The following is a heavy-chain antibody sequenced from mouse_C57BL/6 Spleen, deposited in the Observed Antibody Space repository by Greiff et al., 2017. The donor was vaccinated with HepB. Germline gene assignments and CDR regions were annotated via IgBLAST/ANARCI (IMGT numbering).Heavy chain of an antibody. CDR3: ARAGVNWDAY. J-gene: IGHJ3*01. CDR2: IDPSDSYT. V-gene: IGHV1-50*01. CDR1: GYTFTSYW. Sequence: QVQLQQPGAELVKPGASVKLSCKASGYTFTSYWMQWVKQRPGQGLEWIGEIDPSDSYTNYNQKFKGKATLTVDTSSSTAYMQLSSLTSEDSAVYYCARAGVNWDAYWGQGTLVTVSA. D-gene: IGHD4-1*01.